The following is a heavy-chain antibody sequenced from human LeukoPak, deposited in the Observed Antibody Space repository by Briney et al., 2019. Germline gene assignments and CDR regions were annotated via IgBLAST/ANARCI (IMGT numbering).Heavy chain of an antibody. D-gene: IGHD6-13*01. Sequence: SETLSLTXAVYGGSFSGYYWSWIRQPPGKGLEWIGEINHSGSTNYNPSLKSRVTISVDTSKNQFSLKLSSVTAADTAVYYCARGLAAAGTYYYYYMDVWGKGTTVTVSS. V-gene: IGHV4-34*01. CDR2: INHSGST. CDR3: ARGLAAAGTYYYYYMDV. CDR1: GGSFSGYY. J-gene: IGHJ6*03.